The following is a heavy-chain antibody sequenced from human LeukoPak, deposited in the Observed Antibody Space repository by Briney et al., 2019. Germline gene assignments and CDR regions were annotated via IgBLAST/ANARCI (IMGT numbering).Heavy chain of an antibody. CDR3: ARGQWLPVFDF. CDR2: FYHSGST. CDR1: GGSISSSSYY. V-gene: IGHV4-61*03. Sequence: SETLSLTRTVSGGSISSSSYYWSWIRQPPGKGLEWIGYFYHSGSTNYNPSLKSRVTISVDTSKNHFSLKLSSVTAADTAVYYCARGQWLPVFDFWGQGTLVTVSS. D-gene: IGHD3-22*01. J-gene: IGHJ4*02.